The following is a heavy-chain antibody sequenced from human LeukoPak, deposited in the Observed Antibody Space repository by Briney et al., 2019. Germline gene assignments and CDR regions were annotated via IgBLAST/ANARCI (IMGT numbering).Heavy chain of an antibody. CDR3: ARGGGEANLGAFDY. CDR2: TYHSGST. CDR1: GGSISSGGYS. V-gene: IGHV4-30-2*01. J-gene: IGHJ4*02. D-gene: IGHD3-10*01. Sequence: SETLSLTCAVSGGSISSGGYSWSWIRQPPGKGLEWIGYTYHSGSTYYNPSLKSRVTISVDRSKNQFSLKLSSVTAADTAVYYCARGGGEANLGAFDYWGQGTLVTVSS.